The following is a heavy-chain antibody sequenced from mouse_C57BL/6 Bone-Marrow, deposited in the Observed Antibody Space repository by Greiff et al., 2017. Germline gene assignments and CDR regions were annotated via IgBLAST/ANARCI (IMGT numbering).Heavy chain of an antibody. J-gene: IGHJ2*01. CDR2: ISDGGSYT. V-gene: IGHV5-4*03. Sequence: EVKVVESGGGLVKPGGSLKLSCAASGFTFSSYAMSWVRQTPEQRLEWVATISDGGSYTYYPDNVKGRFTISRDNAKNNLYLQMSHLKSEDTAMYYCARGVTTVDYFDYWGQGTTLTVSS. D-gene: IGHD1-1*01. CDR3: ARGVTTVDYFDY. CDR1: GFTFSSYA.